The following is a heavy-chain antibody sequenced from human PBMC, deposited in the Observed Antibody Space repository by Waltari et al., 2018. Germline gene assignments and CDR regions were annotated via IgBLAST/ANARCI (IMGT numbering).Heavy chain of an antibody. Sequence: EVQLVESGGGLIQPGGSLRLSCAASGFTVSSNYMSWVRQAPGKGLEWVSVIYSGGSANYTDSVKGRFIVSRDNSRNTLYLQMNGLRADDTAIYYCARGHRGSRPLWGQGTLVTVSS. CDR1: GFTVSSNY. J-gene: IGHJ4*02. D-gene: IGHD3-10*01. CDR3: ARGHRGSRPL. V-gene: IGHV3-53*01. CDR2: IYSGGSA.